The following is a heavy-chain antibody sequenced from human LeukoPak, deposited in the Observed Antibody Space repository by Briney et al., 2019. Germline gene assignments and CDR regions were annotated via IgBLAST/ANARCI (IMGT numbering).Heavy chain of an antibody. CDR3: ARDGYNTIDH. CDR1: GFTFSRYE. CDR2: IGSSGNPI. Sequence: GVSLRLSCAAFGFTFSRYEMNWVRQAPGKGLEWVSYIGSSGNPIYYADSVKGRFTISRDNAKNSLYLQMSSLRAEDTAVYYCARDGYNTIDHWGQGILVTVSS. D-gene: IGHD5-24*01. J-gene: IGHJ4*02. V-gene: IGHV3-48*03.